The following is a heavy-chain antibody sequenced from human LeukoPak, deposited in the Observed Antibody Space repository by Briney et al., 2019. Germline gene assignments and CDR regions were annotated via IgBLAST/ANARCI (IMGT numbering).Heavy chain of an antibody. V-gene: IGHV1-8*03. CDR1: GYTFTSYD. CDR2: MNPNSGNT. CDR3: ARADDYGDYFDY. D-gene: IGHD4-17*01. Sequence: GASVKVSCKASGYTFTSYDMNWVRQATGQGLEWMGWMNPNSGNTGYAQKFQGRVTITRNTSITTAYMELSSLRSEDPAVYYCARADDYGDYFDYWGQGTLVTVPS. J-gene: IGHJ4*02.